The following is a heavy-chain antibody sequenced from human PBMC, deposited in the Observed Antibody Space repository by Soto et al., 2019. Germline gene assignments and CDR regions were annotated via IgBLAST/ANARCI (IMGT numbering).Heavy chain of an antibody. CDR2: ISGSGGGT. CDR3: ALLGGAGDAFDI. J-gene: IGHJ3*02. D-gene: IGHD6-25*01. CDR1: GFTFSSYA. Sequence: GGSLRLSCAASGFTFSSYAMSWVRQAPGKGLEWVSTISGSGGGTYYADSMKGRFTISRDNSKNTLYLQMYSLRSEDTAVYYCALLGGAGDAFDIWGQGTMVTVSS. V-gene: IGHV3-23*01.